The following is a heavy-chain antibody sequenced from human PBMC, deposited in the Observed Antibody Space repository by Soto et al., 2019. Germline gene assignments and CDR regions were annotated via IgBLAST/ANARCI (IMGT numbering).Heavy chain of an antibody. Sequence: GGSLRLSCAASGFTFSIYAMQWVRHAPGKGLEWVALMSYDGTNEYYADSVKGRFTISRDNSKNMLFLQINILRAEDTAVYYCGKDLHHSSGYFFTVRLNAMDVWGQGTTVTVSS. CDR2: MSYDGTNE. CDR1: GFTFSIYA. CDR3: GKDLHHSSGYFFTVRLNAMDV. J-gene: IGHJ6*01. D-gene: IGHD3-22*01. V-gene: IGHV3-30*18.